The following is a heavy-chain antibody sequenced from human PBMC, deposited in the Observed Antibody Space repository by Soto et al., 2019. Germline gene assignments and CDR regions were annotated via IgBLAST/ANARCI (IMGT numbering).Heavy chain of an antibody. Sequence: GGSMRLSCAAAGFTFSTYTMNWVRQAPGKGLEWVSYITGSSSTIYYADSVKGRFTISRDNAKNSLYLQMNSLRDEDTAVYYCARDLDPWFTTSSFWFDPWGQGTLVTVSS. CDR3: ARDLDPWFTTSSFWFDP. D-gene: IGHD3-9*01. J-gene: IGHJ5*02. V-gene: IGHV3-48*02. CDR1: GFTFSTYT. CDR2: ITGSSSTI.